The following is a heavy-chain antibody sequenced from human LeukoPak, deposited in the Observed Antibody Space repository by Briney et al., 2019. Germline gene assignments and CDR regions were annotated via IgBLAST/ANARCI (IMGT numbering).Heavy chain of an antibody. CDR1: GFTFSSYA. CDR2: ISGSGGST. D-gene: IGHD6-6*01. V-gene: IGHV3-23*01. J-gene: IGHJ4*02. Sequence: TGXXLRLSCAASGFTFSSYAMSWVRQAPGKGLEWVSAISGSGGSTYYADSVKGRFTISRDNSKNTLYLQMNSLRAEDTAVYYCAKGREYSSSSDFDYWGQGTLVTVSS. CDR3: AKGREYSSSSDFDY.